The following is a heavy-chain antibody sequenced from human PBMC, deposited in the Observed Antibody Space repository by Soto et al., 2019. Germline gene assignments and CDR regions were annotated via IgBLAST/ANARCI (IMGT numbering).Heavy chain of an antibody. Sequence: PSETLSLTCAVYGGSFSGYYWSWIRQPPGKGLEWTGEINHSGSTNYNPSLKSRVTISVDTSKNQFSLKLSSVTAADTAVYYCARGRRGSGYYHDFDSWGQGTLAPVP. CDR2: INHSGST. CDR3: ARGRRGSGYYHDFDS. D-gene: IGHD3-3*01. J-gene: IGHJ4*02. CDR1: GGSFSGYY. V-gene: IGHV4-34*01.